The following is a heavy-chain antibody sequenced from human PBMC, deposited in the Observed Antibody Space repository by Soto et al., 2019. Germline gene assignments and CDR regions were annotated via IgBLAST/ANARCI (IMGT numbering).Heavy chain of an antibody. J-gene: IGHJ4*02. CDR3: ALGVGATAYYFDY. V-gene: IGHV3-30*03. CDR2: ISYDGSNK. Sequence: QVQLVESGGGVVQPGRSLRLSCAASGFTFSSYGMHWVRQAPGKGLEWVAVISYDGSNKYYADSVKGRFTISRDNSKNTLYLQMNSLRAEDTAVYYCALGVGATAYYFDYWGQGTLVAVSS. D-gene: IGHD1-26*01. CDR1: GFTFSSYG.